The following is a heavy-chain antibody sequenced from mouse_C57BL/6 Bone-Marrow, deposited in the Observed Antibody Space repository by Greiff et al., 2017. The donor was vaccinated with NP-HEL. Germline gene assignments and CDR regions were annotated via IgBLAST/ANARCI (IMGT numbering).Heavy chain of an antibody. Sequence: DVQLQESGPGLVKPSQSLSLTCSVTGYSITSGYYWNWIRQFPGNKLEWMGYISYDGSNNYNPSLKNRISITRDTSKNQFFLKLNSVTTEDTATYYCARVVTTVVARGYFDYWGQGTTLTVSS. CDR2: ISYDGSN. CDR3: ARVVTTVVARGYFDY. CDR1: GYSITSGYY. D-gene: IGHD1-1*01. J-gene: IGHJ2*01. V-gene: IGHV3-6*01.